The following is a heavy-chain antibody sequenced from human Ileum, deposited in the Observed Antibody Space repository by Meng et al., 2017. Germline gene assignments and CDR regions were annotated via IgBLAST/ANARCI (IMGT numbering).Heavy chain of an antibody. D-gene: IGHD2/OR15-2a*01. Sequence: GGSLRLSCVASGITLSGHWLTWVRQAPGKGLEWVVHITGDGSETYYVDSVKGRFVISRDDATNSLYLQMNNLRAEDTAIYFCAREQGWASDFYGVDVWGQGATVTVSS. J-gene: IGHJ6*02. CDR2: ITGDGSET. CDR1: GITLSGHW. V-gene: IGHV3-7*01. CDR3: AREQGWASDFYGVDV.